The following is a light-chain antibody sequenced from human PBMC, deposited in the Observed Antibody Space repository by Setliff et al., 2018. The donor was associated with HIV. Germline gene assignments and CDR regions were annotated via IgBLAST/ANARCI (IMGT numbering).Light chain of an antibody. V-gene: IGLV2-23*01. CDR1: SSDVGRYNL. CDR2: QAT. CDR3: CSNTGNNTYV. J-gene: IGLJ1*01. Sequence: QSALTQPASVSGSPGQSITISCTGTSSDVGRYNLVSWYQQHPGKAPKLMIYQATKRPSGVSNRFSGSKSGNTASLTISGLQAEDEADYYCCSNTGNNTYVFGTGTKVTV.